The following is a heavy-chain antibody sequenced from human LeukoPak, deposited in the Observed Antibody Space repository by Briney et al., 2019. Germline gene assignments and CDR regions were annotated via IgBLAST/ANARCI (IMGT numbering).Heavy chain of an antibody. V-gene: IGHV3-21*01. CDR3: ATYSGPGAFDI. CDR1: GFTFSTYT. D-gene: IGHD1-26*01. Sequence: GGSLRLSCAASGFTFSTYTMNWDRQAPGKGLEWVSSITSSSNYIYYADSVKGRFTISRDNAKNSLYLQMNSLRAEDTAVYYCATYSGPGAFDIWGQGTMVTVSS. J-gene: IGHJ3*02. CDR2: ITSSSNYI.